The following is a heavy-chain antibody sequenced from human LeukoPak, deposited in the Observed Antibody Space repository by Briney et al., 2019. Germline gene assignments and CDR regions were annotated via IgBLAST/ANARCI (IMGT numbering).Heavy chain of an antibody. J-gene: IGHJ4*02. CDR3: ARDLGGFSGCDLDY. D-gene: IGHD5-12*01. CDR1: GFTFSSFE. CDR2: ISSSGATI. Sequence: GGSLRLSCAASGFTFSSFEMNWVRQAPGKGLEWVSYISSSGATIYYTDSVKGRFTVSRDNAKNSLYLQMNSLRAEDTAVYYCARDLGGFSGCDLDYWGQGTLLTVSS. V-gene: IGHV3-48*03.